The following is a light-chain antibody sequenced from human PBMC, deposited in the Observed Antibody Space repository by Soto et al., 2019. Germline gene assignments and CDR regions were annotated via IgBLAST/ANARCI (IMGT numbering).Light chain of an antibody. CDR2: DAS. CDR3: QQYNSPPWT. CDR1: QSISSW. Sequence: DIQMTQSPSTLSASVGDRVTITCRASQSISSWLAWYQQKPGKAPKLLIYDASSLESGVPSRFSGSGSGTEFTLTISSLQTDDFATYYCQQYNSPPWTFGQGTKVDIK. V-gene: IGKV1-5*01. J-gene: IGKJ1*01.